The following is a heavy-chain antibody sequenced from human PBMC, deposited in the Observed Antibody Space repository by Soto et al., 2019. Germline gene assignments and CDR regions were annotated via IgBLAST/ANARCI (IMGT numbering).Heavy chain of an antibody. D-gene: IGHD3-22*01. Sequence: PGGSLRLSCAASGFTFSSYGMHWVRQAPGKGLEWVAVISYDGSNKYYADSVKGRFTISRDNSKNTLYLQMNSLRAEDTAVYYCAKGINPTDYYDSSGRERYFQHWGQGTLVTVSS. V-gene: IGHV3-30*18. CDR3: AKGINPTDYYDSSGRERYFQH. CDR2: ISYDGSNK. J-gene: IGHJ1*01. CDR1: GFTFSSYG.